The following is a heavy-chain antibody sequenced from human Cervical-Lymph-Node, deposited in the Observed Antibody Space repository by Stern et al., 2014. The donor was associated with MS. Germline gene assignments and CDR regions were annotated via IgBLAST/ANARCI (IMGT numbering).Heavy chain of an antibody. CDR3: ARNYYDSSGIDDY. V-gene: IGHV4-61*02. CDR2: IYTSGST. Sequence: QVQLQESGPGLVKPSQTLSLTCTVSGGSISSGSYYWSWIRQPAGKGLEWIGRIYTSGSTNYNPSLKSRVTISVDTSKNQFSLKLSSVTAADTAVYYCARNYYDSSGIDDYWGQGTLVTVSS. CDR1: GGSISSGSYY. D-gene: IGHD3-22*01. J-gene: IGHJ4*02.